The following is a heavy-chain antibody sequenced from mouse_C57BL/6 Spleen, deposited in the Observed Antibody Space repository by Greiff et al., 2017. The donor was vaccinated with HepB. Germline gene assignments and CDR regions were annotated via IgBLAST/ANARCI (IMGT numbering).Heavy chain of an antibody. D-gene: IGHD2-4*01. CDR2: INDDGSST. CDR3: ARGGYDYDDAMDY. CDR1: GFTFSDYY. Sequence: EVKLMESEGGLVQPGSSMKLSCTASGFTFSDYYMAWVRQVPEKGLEWVANINDDGSSTNYLDSLKSRFSISRDNAKNILYLQMSSLKSEDTATYYCARGGYDYDDAMDYWGQGTSVTVSS. V-gene: IGHV5-16*01. J-gene: IGHJ4*01.